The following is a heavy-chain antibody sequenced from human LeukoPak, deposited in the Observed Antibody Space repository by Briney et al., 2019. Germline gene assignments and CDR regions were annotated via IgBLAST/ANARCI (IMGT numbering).Heavy chain of an antibody. D-gene: IGHD1-1*01. Sequence: SETLSLTCAVYGGSSSGYYWSWIRQPPGKGLEWIGEINHSGSTNYNPSLKSRVTISVDTSKNQFSLKLSSVTAADTAVYYCARELVKANWFDPWGQGTLVTVSS. CDR3: ARELVKANWFDP. CDR2: INHSGST. J-gene: IGHJ5*02. V-gene: IGHV4-34*01. CDR1: GGSSSGYY.